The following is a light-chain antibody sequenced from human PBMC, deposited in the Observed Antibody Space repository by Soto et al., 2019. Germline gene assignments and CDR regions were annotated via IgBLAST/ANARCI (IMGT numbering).Light chain of an antibody. CDR3: QQRFNWPRFT. J-gene: IGKJ2*01. CDR1: QSVSSY. CDR2: DAS. V-gene: IGKV3-11*01. Sequence: EIVLTQSPATLSLSPGERATLSCRASQSVSSYLAWYQQKPGQAPRLLIYDASNSATGIPARFSGGGSGTDFTLTISSLEPEDFELNYCQQRFNWPRFTFGQGTKLEI.